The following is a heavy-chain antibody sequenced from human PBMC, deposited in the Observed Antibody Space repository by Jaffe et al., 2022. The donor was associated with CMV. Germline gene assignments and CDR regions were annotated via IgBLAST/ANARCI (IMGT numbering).Heavy chain of an antibody. V-gene: IGHV3-9*01. CDR1: GFTFDDYA. CDR3: AKGSNWNSGAFYYYYGMDV. J-gene: IGHJ6*02. Sequence: EVQLVESGGGLVQPGRSLRLSCAASGFTFDDYAMHWVRQAPGKGLEWVSGISWNSGSIGYADSVKGRFTISRDNAKNSLYLQMNSLRAEDTALYYCAKGSNWNSGAFYYYYGMDVWGQGTTVTVSS. D-gene: IGHD1-7*01. CDR2: ISWNSGSI.